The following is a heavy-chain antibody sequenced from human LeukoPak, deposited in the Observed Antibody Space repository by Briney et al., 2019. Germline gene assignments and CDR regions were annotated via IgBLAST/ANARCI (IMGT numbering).Heavy chain of an antibody. CDR2: INPNNGGT. D-gene: IGHD2-2*01. CDR3: ARSKYCSSTTCSARRTDY. CDR1: GYTFTDYY. V-gene: IGHV1-2*02. Sequence: ASVKVSXKASGYTFTDYYMHWVRQAPGQGLEWMGWINPNNGGTNYAQKFQGRVTMTRDTSISTAYMGLSRLRSDDTAIYYCARSKYCSSTTCSARRTDYWGQGTLVTVSS. J-gene: IGHJ4*02.